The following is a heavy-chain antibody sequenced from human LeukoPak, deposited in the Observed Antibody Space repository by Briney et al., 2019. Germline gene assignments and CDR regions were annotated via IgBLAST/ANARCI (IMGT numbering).Heavy chain of an antibody. Sequence: GGSLRLSCAASGFTFSSYSMNWVRQAPGKGLEWVSYISGDSDTIHYTDSVKGRFTISREDTKNSLTLQMNSLRAEDTAVYYCARERAIFGVVGDYWGQGILVTVSS. V-gene: IGHV3-48*04. CDR2: ISGDSDTI. CDR3: ARERAIFGVVGDY. D-gene: IGHD3-3*01. CDR1: GFTFSSYS. J-gene: IGHJ4*02.